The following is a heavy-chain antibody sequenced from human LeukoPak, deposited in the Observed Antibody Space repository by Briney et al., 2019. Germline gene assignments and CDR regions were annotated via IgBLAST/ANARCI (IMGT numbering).Heavy chain of an antibody. V-gene: IGHV1-8*01. CDR1: GYSFTNFD. CDR3: ARDWDGEGGNYYGVTY. CDR2: MNLNTDNT. D-gene: IGHD1-26*01. Sequence: ASVKVSCMASGYSFTNFDINWVRQATGQGLEWMGWMNLNTDNTGYAQKFQGRVTMTRDMSTSTVYMELSSLRSEDTAVYYCARDWDGEGGNYYGVTYWGQGTLVTVSS. J-gene: IGHJ4*02.